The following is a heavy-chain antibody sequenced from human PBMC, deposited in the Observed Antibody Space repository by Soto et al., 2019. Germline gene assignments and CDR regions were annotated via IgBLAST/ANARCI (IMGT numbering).Heavy chain of an antibody. Sequence: ASVKVSCKASGYTFTSYDINWLRQATGQGLEWMGWMNPNSGNTGYAQKFQGRVTMTRNTSISTAYMELSSLRSEDTAVYYCARIGDGNPGGRYSGYDYYYYYGMDVWGQGTTVTVSS. D-gene: IGHD5-12*01. CDR2: MNPNSGNT. V-gene: IGHV1-8*01. J-gene: IGHJ6*02. CDR1: GYTFTSYD. CDR3: ARIGDGNPGGRYSGYDYYYYYGMDV.